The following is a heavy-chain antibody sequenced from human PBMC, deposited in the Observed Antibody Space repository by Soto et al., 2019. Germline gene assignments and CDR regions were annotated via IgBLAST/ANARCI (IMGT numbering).Heavy chain of an antibody. CDR3: AKGGFRSSGWPTNYYELGY. D-gene: IGHD6-19*01. CDR2: ISYDGSNK. Sequence: GGSLRLSWAASGFTFSIYGMHWVRQAPGRGLEWVAVISYDGSNKYYADSVKGRFTISRDNSKNTLYLQMNSLRAEDTAVYYCAKGGFRSSGWPTNYYELGYWGQGTLVTVSS. V-gene: IGHV3-30*18. CDR1: GFTFSIYG. J-gene: IGHJ4*02.